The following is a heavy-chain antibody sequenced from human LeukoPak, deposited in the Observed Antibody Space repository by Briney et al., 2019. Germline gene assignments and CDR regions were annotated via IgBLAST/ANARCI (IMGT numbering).Heavy chain of an antibody. CDR2: IRYDGSNK. Sequence: GGFLRLSCAASGFTFSSYGMHWVRQAPGKGLEWVAFIRYDGSNKYYADSVKGRFTISRDNSKNTLYLQMNSLRAEDTAVYYCAKGGARELLVDAFDIWGQGTMVTVSS. V-gene: IGHV3-30*02. CDR3: AKGGARELLVDAFDI. CDR1: GFTFSSYG. J-gene: IGHJ3*02. D-gene: IGHD1-26*01.